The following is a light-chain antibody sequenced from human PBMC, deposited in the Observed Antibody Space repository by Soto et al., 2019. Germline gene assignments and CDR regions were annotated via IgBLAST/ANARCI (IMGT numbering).Light chain of an antibody. Sequence: DIVLTQSPATLSLSPGETATLSGRASQYISSDVAWYQHKPGQAPRLVIYDASDRAAGIPARFSGSGSGTDFTLTISDLEPEDFAIYYCQQCSSWPPITFGQGTRLEIK. CDR1: QYISSD. J-gene: IGKJ5*01. V-gene: IGKV3-11*01. CDR3: QQCSSWPPIT. CDR2: DAS.